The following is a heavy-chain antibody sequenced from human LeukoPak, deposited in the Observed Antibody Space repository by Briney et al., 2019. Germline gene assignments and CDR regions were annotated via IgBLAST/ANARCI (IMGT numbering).Heavy chain of an antibody. CDR3: ASREGCSRDSCTLDY. V-gene: IGHV1-69*04. J-gene: IGHJ4*02. CDR2: IIPLLDIA. CDR1: GGTFSNYA. D-gene: IGHD2-15*01. Sequence: SVKVSCKASGGTFSNYAISWVRQAPGQGLEWMGRIIPLLDIADYAQKFQGRVTITADKSTSTAYMELSSLRSEDTAVYYCASREGCSRDSCTLDYWGQGTLVTVSS.